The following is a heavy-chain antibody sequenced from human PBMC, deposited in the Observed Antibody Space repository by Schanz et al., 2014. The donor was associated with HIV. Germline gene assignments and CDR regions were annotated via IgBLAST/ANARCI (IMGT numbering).Heavy chain of an antibody. CDR3: AKDRNYYDSKYIGKGNYYYYYGMDV. Sequence: QVRLVESGGGVVQPGRSLRLSCAASGFTFDNYGMHWVRQAPGKGLEWVAVISYDGTNKYYADSVKGRFTISRDNSKNTLNLRVNSLRAEDTAVYYCAKDRNYYDSKYIGKGNYYYYYGMDVWGQGTTVTVS. D-gene: IGHD3-22*01. J-gene: IGHJ6*02. CDR1: GFTFDNYG. V-gene: IGHV3-30*18. CDR2: ISYDGTNK.